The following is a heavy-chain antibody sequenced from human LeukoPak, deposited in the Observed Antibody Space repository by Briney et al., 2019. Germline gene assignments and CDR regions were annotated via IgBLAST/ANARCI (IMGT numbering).Heavy chain of an antibody. CDR2: IYYSGST. V-gene: IGHV4-59*01. Sequence: KTSETLSLTCTVSGGSISSYYWSWIRQPPGKGLEWIGYIYYSGSTNYNPSLKSRVTISVDTSKNQFSLKLSSVTAADTAVYYCARGFSSGWYGVYYFDYWGQGTLVTVSS. D-gene: IGHD6-19*01. J-gene: IGHJ4*02. CDR1: GGSISSYY. CDR3: ARGFSSGWYGVYYFDY.